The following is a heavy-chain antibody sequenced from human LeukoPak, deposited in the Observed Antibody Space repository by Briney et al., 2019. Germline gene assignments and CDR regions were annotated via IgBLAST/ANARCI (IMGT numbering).Heavy chain of an antibody. V-gene: IGHV3-48*01. CDR3: AREYDPFGVVISDY. CDR2: ISSSSSTI. D-gene: IGHD3-3*01. CDR1: GYTFSSYS. Sequence: GGSLRLSCAASGYTFSSYSMNWVRQAPGKGLEWVSYISSSSSTIYYADSVKGRFTISRDNAKNSLYLQMNSLRAEDTAVYYCAREYDPFGVVISDYWGQGTLVTVSS. J-gene: IGHJ4*02.